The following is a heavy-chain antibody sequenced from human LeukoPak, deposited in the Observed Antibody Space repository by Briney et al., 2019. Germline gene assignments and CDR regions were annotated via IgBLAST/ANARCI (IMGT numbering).Heavy chain of an antibody. CDR2: IYPGDSDA. CDR1: GYSFSNYW. CDR3: ARQRAAIVTWGAFDI. J-gene: IGHJ3*02. Sequence: GESLKISCKGSGYSFSNYWIGWVRQMPGKGLEWMGIIYPGDSDARYSPSFQGQVTISADKSISTAYLQWSSLKASDTAMYYCARQRAAIVTWGAFDIWGQGTMVTVSS. D-gene: IGHD5-18*01. V-gene: IGHV5-51*01.